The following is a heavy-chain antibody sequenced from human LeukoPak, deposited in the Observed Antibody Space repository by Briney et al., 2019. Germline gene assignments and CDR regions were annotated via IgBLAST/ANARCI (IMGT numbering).Heavy chain of an antibody. CDR2: ISGSGGST. CDR3: ARGGSSGYYYSY. V-gene: IGHV3-23*01. J-gene: IGHJ4*02. CDR1: GFTFSSYA. Sequence: GGSMRLSCAAYGFTFSSYAMSWDRQAHGKGLEWDSAISGSGGSTYYADSVKGRFTISRDNSKNTLYLQMNSLRAEDTAVYYCARGGSSGYYYSYWGQGTLVTVSS. D-gene: IGHD3-22*01.